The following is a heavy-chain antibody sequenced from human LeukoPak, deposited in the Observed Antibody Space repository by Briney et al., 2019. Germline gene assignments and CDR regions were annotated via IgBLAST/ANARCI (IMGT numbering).Heavy chain of an antibody. CDR2: IYYSGST. CDR1: GASINSYY. CDR3: ARGGYYGSGNDFRFDP. D-gene: IGHD3-10*01. V-gene: IGHV4-59*01. J-gene: IGHJ5*02. Sequence: PSETLSLTCTVSGASINSYYWSWIRQPPGKGLEWIGYIYYSGSTNYNPSLKSRVTISVDTSKNQFSLKLTSVTAADTAVYFCARGGYYGSGNDFRFDPWGQGTLVTVSS.